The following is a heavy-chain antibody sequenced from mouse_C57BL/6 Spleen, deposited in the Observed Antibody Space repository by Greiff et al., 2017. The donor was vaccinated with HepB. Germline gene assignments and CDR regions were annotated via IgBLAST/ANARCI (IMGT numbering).Heavy chain of an antibody. D-gene: IGHD2-4*01. V-gene: IGHV1-15*01. J-gene: IGHJ2*01. CDR1: GYTFTDYE. Sequence: QVHVKQSGAELVRPGASVTLSCKASGYTFTDYEMHWVKQTPVHGLEWIGAIDPETGGTAYNQKFKGKAILTADKSSSTAYMELRSLTSEDSAVYYCTRSYDYGPRYFDYWGQGTTLTVSS. CDR2: IDPETGGT. CDR3: TRSYDYGPRYFDY.